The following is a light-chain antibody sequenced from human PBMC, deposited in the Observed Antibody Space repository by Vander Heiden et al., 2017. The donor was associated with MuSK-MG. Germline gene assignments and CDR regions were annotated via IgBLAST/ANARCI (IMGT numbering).Light chain of an antibody. CDR2: KAS. CDR3: QQYNSYWT. V-gene: IGKV1-5*03. Sequence: DIQMTQSPSTLSASVGDRVTITCRASQSISSWLAWYQQKPGKAPEFLIYKASNLESGVPSRFSGSGSGTEFTLTISSLQPDDCATYYCQQYNSYWTFGQGTKVEIK. CDR1: QSISSW. J-gene: IGKJ1*01.